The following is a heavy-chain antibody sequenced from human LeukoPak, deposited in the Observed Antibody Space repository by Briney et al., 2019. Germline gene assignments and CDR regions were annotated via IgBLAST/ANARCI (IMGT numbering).Heavy chain of an antibody. CDR2: IKEDGSEK. CDR1: GFTFSSNW. CDR3: AKDVAMVKRGYFDY. D-gene: IGHD4/OR15-4a*01. J-gene: IGHJ4*02. Sequence: GGSLRLSCAASGFTFSSNWMSWVRQAPGKGLEWVANIKEDGSEKYYVDSVKGRFTISRDNAKNSLYLQMNSLRAEDTAVYYCAKDVAMVKRGYFDYWGQGTLVTVSS. V-gene: IGHV3-7*03.